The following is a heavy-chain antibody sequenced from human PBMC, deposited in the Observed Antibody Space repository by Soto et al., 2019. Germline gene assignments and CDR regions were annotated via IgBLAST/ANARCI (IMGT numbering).Heavy chain of an antibody. Sequence: SETLSLTCAVSGGSISSCGYSWSWIRQPPGKGLEWIGYIYHSGSTYYNPSLKSRATISVDRSKNQFSLKLSSVTAADTAVYYCARADILTGLAYYGMDVWGQGTTVTVSS. CDR1: GGSISSCGYS. V-gene: IGHV4-30-2*01. CDR2: IYHSGST. J-gene: IGHJ6*02. CDR3: ARADILTGLAYYGMDV. D-gene: IGHD3-9*01.